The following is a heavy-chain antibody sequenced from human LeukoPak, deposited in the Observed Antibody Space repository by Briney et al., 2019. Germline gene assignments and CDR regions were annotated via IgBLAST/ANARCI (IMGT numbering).Heavy chain of an antibody. V-gene: IGHV1-46*02. CDR3: ARELGGITGTQDY. D-gene: IGHD1/OR15-1a*01. J-gene: IGHJ4*02. CDR1: GYTFNNYG. CDR2: INPSGGST. Sequence: ASVKVSCKASGYTFNNYGISWVRQAPGQGLEWMGIINPSGGSTSYAQKFQGRVTMTRDTPTSTVYMELSSLRSEDTAVYYCARELGGITGTQDYWGQGTLVTVSS.